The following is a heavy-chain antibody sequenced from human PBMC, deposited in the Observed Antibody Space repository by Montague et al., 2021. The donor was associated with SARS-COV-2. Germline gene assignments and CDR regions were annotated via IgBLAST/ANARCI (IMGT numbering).Heavy chain of an antibody. CDR2: INHSGST. Sequence: SETLSLTCAVYGGSFSAYYWNWIRQPPGKGLEWIGDINHSGSTNXNPSLKSRVTVSLDTSKNQFSLKLRSVTAADTAVYYCARAVRGVIILSPYYAMDVWGQGTSVTVSS. CDR3: ARAVRGVIILSPYYAMDV. J-gene: IGHJ6*02. D-gene: IGHD3-10*01. CDR1: GGSFSAYY. V-gene: IGHV4-34*01.